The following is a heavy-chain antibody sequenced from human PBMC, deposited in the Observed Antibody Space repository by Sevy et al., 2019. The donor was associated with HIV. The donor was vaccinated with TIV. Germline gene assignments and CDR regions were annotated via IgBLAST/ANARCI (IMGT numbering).Heavy chain of an antibody. Sequence: GESLKISCAASGFSISTYAMNWVRQAPGKGLEWVSAISGRGGSTYYADSVEGRFTISRDNSKNTLYLQMNSLGAEDTAVYYCAKAPPGHCSSGSCPRTYYYYGMDVWGQGTTVTVSS. D-gene: IGHD2-15*01. CDR1: GFSISTYA. J-gene: IGHJ6*02. CDR3: AKAPPGHCSSGSCPRTYYYYGMDV. CDR2: ISGRGGST. V-gene: IGHV3-23*01.